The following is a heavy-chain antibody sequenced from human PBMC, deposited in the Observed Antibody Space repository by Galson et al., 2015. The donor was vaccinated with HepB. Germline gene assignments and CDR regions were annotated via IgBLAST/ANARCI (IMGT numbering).Heavy chain of an antibody. CDR3: ARQYSSGWHDAFDI. J-gene: IGHJ3*02. D-gene: IGHD6-19*01. Sequence: PALVKPTQTLTLTCTFSGFSLSTSGMCVSWIRQPPGKALEWLALIDWDDDKYYSTSLKTRLTISKDTSKNQVVLTMTNMDPVDTATYYCARQYSSGWHDAFDIWGQGTMVTVSS. CDR1: GFSLSTSGMC. V-gene: IGHV2-70*01. CDR2: IDWDDDK.